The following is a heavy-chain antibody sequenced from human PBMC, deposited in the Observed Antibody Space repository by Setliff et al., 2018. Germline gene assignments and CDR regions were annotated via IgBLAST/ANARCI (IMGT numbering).Heavy chain of an antibody. CDR2: INNDVSST. D-gene: IGHD3-16*01. CDR1: GFTFSSHW. Sequence: PGGSLRLSCAAAGFTFSSHWMHWVRQAPGKRLMGVSRINNDVSSTTYEDSVKGRFTISRDNAKNTLYLQMNSLRTEDTAVYYCTTDSGSYGYNYFDYWGQGTLVTVSS. V-gene: IGHV3-74*01. CDR3: TTDSGSYGYNYFDY. J-gene: IGHJ4*02.